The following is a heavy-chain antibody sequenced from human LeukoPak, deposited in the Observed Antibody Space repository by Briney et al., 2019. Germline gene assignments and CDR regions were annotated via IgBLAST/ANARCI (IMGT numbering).Heavy chain of an antibody. CDR3: AIDEPNYAPYDFDY. Sequence: GGSLRLSCAASRFTFSNAWMNWVRQAPGKGLEWVGRIESKVDGETTDYAAPVKGRFTISRDDSNNMVYLQMNSLKIEDTAVYYCAIDEPNYAPYDFDYWGQGTLVTVSS. CDR2: IESKVDGETT. V-gene: IGHV3-15*04. J-gene: IGHJ4*02. D-gene: IGHD4/OR15-4a*01. CDR1: RFTFSNAW.